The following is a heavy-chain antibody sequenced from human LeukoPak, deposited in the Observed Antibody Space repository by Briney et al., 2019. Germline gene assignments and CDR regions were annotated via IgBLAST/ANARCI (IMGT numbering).Heavy chain of an antibody. CDR1: GFTFDDYG. CDR2: INWNGGST. CDR3: ARNYGSGSYYKELDY. J-gene: IGHJ4*02. V-gene: IGHV3-20*04. Sequence: GGSLRLSCAASGFTFDDYGMSWVRQAPGKGLEWVSGINWNGGSTGYADSVKGRFAISRDNAKNSLYLQMNSLRAEDTALYYCARNYGSGSYYKELDYWGQGTLVTVSS. D-gene: IGHD3-10*01.